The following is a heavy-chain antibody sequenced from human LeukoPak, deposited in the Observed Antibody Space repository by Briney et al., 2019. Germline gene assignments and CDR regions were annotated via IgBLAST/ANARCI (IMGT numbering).Heavy chain of an antibody. CDR3: AKRPSDYGDYVTYFDY. V-gene: IGHV3-30*04. J-gene: IGHJ4*02. Sequence: GRSLRLSCAASGFTFSSYAMHWVRQAPGKGLEWVAVISYDGSNKYYADSVKGRFTISRDNSKDTLYLQVNSLRDEDTAVYYCAKRPSDYGDYVTYFDYWGQGTLVTVSS. CDR1: GFTFSSYA. CDR2: ISYDGSNK. D-gene: IGHD4-17*01.